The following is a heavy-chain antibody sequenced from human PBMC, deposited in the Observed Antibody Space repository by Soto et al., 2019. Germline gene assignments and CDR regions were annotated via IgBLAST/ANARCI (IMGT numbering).Heavy chain of an antibody. CDR1: GFTFSSYG. CDR2: ISYDGSNK. D-gene: IGHD2-2*02. J-gene: IGHJ4*02. V-gene: IGHV3-30*18. Sequence: GGSLRLSCAASGFTFSSYGMHWVRQAPGKGLEWVAVISYDGSNKYYADSVKGRFTISRDNSKNTLYLQMNSLRAEDTAVYYCAKGGIVVVPAAISYLDYWGQGTLVTVSS. CDR3: AKGGIVVVPAAISYLDY.